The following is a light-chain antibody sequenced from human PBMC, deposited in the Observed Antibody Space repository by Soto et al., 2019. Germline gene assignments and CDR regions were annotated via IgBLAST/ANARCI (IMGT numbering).Light chain of an antibody. V-gene: IGKV3-15*01. CDR3: QHRINWPPIT. Sequence: DIVMTQSPATLSVSPGERATLSCRASQSVGSTLAWYHQKPGQAPRLLIYAASTRATGIPARFSGRGSGTEFALPTSSLQSEYFTVYCCQHRINWPPITFGQGPRLDMK. CDR1: QSVGST. CDR2: AAS. J-gene: IGKJ5*01.